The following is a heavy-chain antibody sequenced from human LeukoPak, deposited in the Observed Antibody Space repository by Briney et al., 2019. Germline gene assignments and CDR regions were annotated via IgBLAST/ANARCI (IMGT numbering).Heavy chain of an antibody. CDR1: GYTFTSYY. V-gene: IGHV1-69*13. J-gene: IGHJ3*01. Sequence: GASVKVSCKASGYTFTSYYMHWVRQAPGQGLEWMGGIIPILGTTNYAQKFQGRVTITADESTSTLYMELRSLRSEDTAIYYCARDDYYDSSAYRENPFDVWGQGTMVTVSS. CDR3: ARDDYYDSSAYRENPFDV. D-gene: IGHD3-22*01. CDR2: IIPILGTT.